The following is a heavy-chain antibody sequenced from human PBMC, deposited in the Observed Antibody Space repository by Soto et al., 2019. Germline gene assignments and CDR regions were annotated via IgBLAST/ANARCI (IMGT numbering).Heavy chain of an antibody. D-gene: IGHD3-16*01. CDR1: GGSISSGGYY. J-gene: IGHJ6*02. V-gene: IGHV4-31*03. Sequence: SETLSLTCTVSGGSISSGGYYWSWIRQHPGKGLEWIGYIYYSGSTYYNPSLKSRVTISVDTSKNQFSLKLSSVTTADTAVYYCAREDSVWGSYNGMDVWGQGTTVTVSS. CDR3: AREDSVWGSYNGMDV. CDR2: IYYSGST.